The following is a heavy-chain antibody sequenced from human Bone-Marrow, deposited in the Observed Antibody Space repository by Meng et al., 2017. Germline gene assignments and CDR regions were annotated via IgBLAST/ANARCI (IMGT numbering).Heavy chain of an antibody. V-gene: IGHV4-30-4*01. J-gene: IGHJ4*02. CDR1: DGSISSSAPYY. CDR3: ARVRDGYTFDY. Sequence: QVQLQESGPGLVKPAQTLVLTCTVSDGSISSSAPYYWSWIRQPPGKGLEWIGYIFYRGNTYYNPSLTSRVTISVDTSQNQFSLRLISVTAADTAVYYCARVRDGYTFDYWSQGSLVTVSS. D-gene: IGHD5-24*01. CDR2: IFYRGNT.